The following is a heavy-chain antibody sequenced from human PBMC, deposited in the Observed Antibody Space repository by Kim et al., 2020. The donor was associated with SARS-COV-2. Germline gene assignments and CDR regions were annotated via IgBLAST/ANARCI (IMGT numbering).Heavy chain of an antibody. D-gene: IGHD6-13*01. J-gene: IGHJ4*02. V-gene: IGHV3-30*01. CDR3: ARAEEIAAAGTLRY. Sequence: ADSGKGRLTIARDKSKNTLYLRRNSLRAEDTAVYYCARAEEIAAAGTLRYWGQGTLVTVSS.